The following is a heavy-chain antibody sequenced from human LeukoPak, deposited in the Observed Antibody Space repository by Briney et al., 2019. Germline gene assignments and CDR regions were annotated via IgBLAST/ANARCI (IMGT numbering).Heavy chain of an antibody. D-gene: IGHD3-10*01. CDR2: INPNSGGT. V-gene: IGHV1-2*02. CDR3: ARDHYGSGAYGMDV. CDR1: GYTFTGYY. Sequence: ASVKVSCKASGYTFTGYYMHWVRQAPGQGLEWMGWINPNSGGTNYAQKFQGRVTMTRDTSISTAYMELSRLRSDDTAVYYCARDHYGSGAYGMDVWGQGTTVTVSS. J-gene: IGHJ6*02.